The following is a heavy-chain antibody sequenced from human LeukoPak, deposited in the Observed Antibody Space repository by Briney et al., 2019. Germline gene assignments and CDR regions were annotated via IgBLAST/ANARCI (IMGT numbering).Heavy chain of an antibody. CDR3: AKDPYSGSYYDY. CDR2: ISGSGGST. V-gene: IGHV3-23*01. CDR1: GFTFSSYA. D-gene: IGHD1-26*01. J-gene: IGHJ4*02. Sequence: GGSLRLSCAASGFTFSSYAMSWVRQAPGKGLEWISAISGSGGSTYYAYPVRGRCAIPGDTSRNTLYLQMNSLRAEDTAVYYRAKDPYSGSYYDYWGQGTLVTVSS.